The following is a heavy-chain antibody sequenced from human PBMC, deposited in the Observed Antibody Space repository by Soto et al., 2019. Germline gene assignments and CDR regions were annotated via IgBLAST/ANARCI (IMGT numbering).Heavy chain of an antibody. V-gene: IGHV1-18*04. Sequence: KVSCKASGYTFTSYGISWVRQAPGQGLEWMGWISAYNGDTNYAQKLQGRVTMTTDTSTSTAYMELRSLRSDDTAVYYCARDQGGSYYVAIGHWGQGTLVTVSS. CDR1: GYTFTSYG. CDR2: ISAYNGDT. D-gene: IGHD1-26*01. J-gene: IGHJ4*02. CDR3: ARDQGGSYYVAIGH.